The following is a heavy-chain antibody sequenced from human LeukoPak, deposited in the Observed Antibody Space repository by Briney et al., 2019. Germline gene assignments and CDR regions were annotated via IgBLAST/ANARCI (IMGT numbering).Heavy chain of an antibody. D-gene: IGHD6-19*01. Sequence: GGSLRLSRAASGFTFSSYEMNWVRQAPGKGLEWVSYISSSGSTIYYADSVKGRFTISRDNAKNSLYLQMNSLRAEDTALYYCAKDQARGSSGWATPVDYWGQGTLVTASS. CDR3: AKDQARGSSGWATPVDY. CDR1: GFTFSSYE. CDR2: ISSSGSTI. V-gene: IGHV3-48*03. J-gene: IGHJ4*02.